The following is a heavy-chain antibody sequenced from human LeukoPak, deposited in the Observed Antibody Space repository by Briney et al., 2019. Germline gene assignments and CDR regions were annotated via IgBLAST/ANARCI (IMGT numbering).Heavy chain of an antibody. D-gene: IGHD6-6*01. CDR2: ISSNGGST. CDR1: GFTFSSYA. Sequence: PGGSLRLSCAASGFTFSSYAMHWVRQAPGKGLEYVSAISSNGGSTYYANSVKGRFTISRDNSKNTLYLQMGSLRAEDMAVYYCARDGSSSFPFDYWGQGTLVTVSS. CDR3: ARDGSSSFPFDY. V-gene: IGHV3-64*01. J-gene: IGHJ4*02.